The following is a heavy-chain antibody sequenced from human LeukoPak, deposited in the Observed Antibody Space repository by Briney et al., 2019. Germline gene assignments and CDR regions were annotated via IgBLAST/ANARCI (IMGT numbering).Heavy chain of an antibody. D-gene: IGHD3-10*01. CDR2: IKQDGSEI. CDR3: ARGNPYGSL. Sequence: QPGGSLRLSCVGTGFTFSTFWMSWVRQAPGKGLEWVATIKQDGSEIYYVDSVKGRFIISRDNAKSTLSLQMNSLRADDTAVYYCARGNPYGSLWGQGTMVTVSS. CDR1: GFTFSTFW. J-gene: IGHJ3*01. V-gene: IGHV3-7*03.